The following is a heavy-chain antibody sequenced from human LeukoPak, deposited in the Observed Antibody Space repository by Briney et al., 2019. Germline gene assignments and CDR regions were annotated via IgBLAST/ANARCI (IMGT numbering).Heavy chain of an antibody. D-gene: IGHD6-13*01. CDR2: MRNKANGYTT. V-gene: IGHV3-72*01. CDR3: VRGSDSSNRKRSLGF. J-gene: IGHJ4*02. Sequence: GGSLRLSCAVSGFTLSDYYMDWVRQAPGKGLEWVGRMRNKANGYTTEYAASVKGRFSISRDDSKNSLYLQMNSLKTEDTAVYYCVRGSDSSNRKRSLGFWGQGTLVTVSS. CDR1: GFTLSDYY.